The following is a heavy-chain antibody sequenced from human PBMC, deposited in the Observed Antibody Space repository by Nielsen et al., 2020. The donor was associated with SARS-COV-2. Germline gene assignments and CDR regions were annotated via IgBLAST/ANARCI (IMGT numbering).Heavy chain of an antibody. Sequence: ASVKVSCKASGYTFTGYYMHWVRQAPGQGLEWMGWISAYNGNTNYAQKLQGRVTMTTDTSTSTAYMELRSLRSDDTAVYYCARGTRGTPFDIWGQGTMVTVSS. J-gene: IGHJ3*02. CDR3: ARGTRGTPFDI. V-gene: IGHV1-18*04. CDR2: ISAYNGNT. CDR1: GYTFTGYY. D-gene: IGHD1-1*01.